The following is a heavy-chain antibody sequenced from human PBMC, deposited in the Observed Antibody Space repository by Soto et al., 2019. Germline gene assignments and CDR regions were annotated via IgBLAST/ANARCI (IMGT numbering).Heavy chain of an antibody. D-gene: IGHD3-22*01. Sequence: GGSLRLSCAASGFTFSNYAMSWVRQAPGKGLEWVSTISGSGGGIFYVDSVRGRFTISRDNSKDTLYLHMDSLLAEDTALYYCAKDVDYITTYFFDYWGQGTLVTVSS. J-gene: IGHJ4*02. CDR2: ISGSGGGI. CDR1: GFTFSNYA. V-gene: IGHV3-23*01. CDR3: AKDVDYITTYFFDY.